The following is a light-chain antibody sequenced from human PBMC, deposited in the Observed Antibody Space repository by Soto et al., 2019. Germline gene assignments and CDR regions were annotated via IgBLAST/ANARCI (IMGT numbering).Light chain of an antibody. V-gene: IGKV3-20*01. J-gene: IGKJ1*01. CDR2: HAS. CDR1: QSVSSSY. CDR3: QQYGSSPRT. Sequence: EIVLTQSPGTLPLSPGERATLSCRASQSVSSSYLAWYQQRPGQAPRLLIYHASSRATGIPDRFSGGGSGTDFTLTISRLEPEDFAVYYCQQYGSSPRTFGQGTKVDIK.